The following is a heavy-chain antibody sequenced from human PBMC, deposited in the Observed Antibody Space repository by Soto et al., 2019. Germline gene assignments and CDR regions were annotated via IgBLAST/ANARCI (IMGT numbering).Heavy chain of an antibody. J-gene: IGHJ4*02. CDR1: GFTFSSYA. CDR2: ISDSGGST. Sequence: GGSLRLSCAASGFTFSSYAMSWVRQAPGKGLEWVSAISDSGGSTYYADSVKGRFTISRDNSKNTLYLQMNSLRAEDTAVYYCAKDREYYYDSRGYYSPFDYWGQGTLVTVS. V-gene: IGHV3-23*01. D-gene: IGHD3-22*01. CDR3: AKDREYYYDSRGYYSPFDY.